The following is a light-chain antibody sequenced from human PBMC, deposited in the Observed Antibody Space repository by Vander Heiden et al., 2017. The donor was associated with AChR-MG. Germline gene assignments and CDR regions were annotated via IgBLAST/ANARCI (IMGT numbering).Light chain of an antibody. V-gene: IGKV1-9*01. J-gene: IGKJ4*01. CDR1: QGISSY. Sequence: IQLTQSPSLLSASVGDRVTITCRASQGISSYLAWCQQKPGEAPKLLIYGASTLQSGVPSRFSGSGSGTEFTLTISTLQPEDFATYYCQQVNSYPLTFGGGTKVEIK. CDR3: QQVNSYPLT. CDR2: GAS.